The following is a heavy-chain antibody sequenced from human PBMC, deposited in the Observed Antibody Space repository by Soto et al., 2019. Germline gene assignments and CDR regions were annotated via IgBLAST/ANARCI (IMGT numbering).Heavy chain of an antibody. J-gene: IGHJ6*02. CDR1: RDTCISYD. CDR3: TRAQEVWWNAGPLGIHGLDV. Sequence: ASVKVSCKASRDTCISYDINWVRQAPGQGLEWMGWMNPSSANTGYAQKFQGRISMTRNTSMNTAYMELNRLTSEDKAVYYCTRAQEVWWNAGPLGIHGLDVSGQGTTVTVYS. D-gene: IGHD3-16*01. CDR2: MNPSSANT. V-gene: IGHV1-8*01.